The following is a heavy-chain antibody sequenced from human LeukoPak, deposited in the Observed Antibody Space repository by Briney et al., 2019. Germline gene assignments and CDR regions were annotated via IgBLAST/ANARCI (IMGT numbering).Heavy chain of an antibody. CDR1: GFTFSSYG. V-gene: IGHV3-33*01. D-gene: IGHD2-2*01. CDR2: IWDDGTNK. J-gene: IGHJ4*02. Sequence: VRSLRLSRAASGFTFSSYGIHWVRQAPGKGLEWVAVIWDDGTNKYYADSVKGRFSISRDNSKNTLYLQMNSLRADDTAVYYCARDHCSSTSCYVWSYWGQGTLVTVS. CDR3: ARDHCSSTSCYVWSY.